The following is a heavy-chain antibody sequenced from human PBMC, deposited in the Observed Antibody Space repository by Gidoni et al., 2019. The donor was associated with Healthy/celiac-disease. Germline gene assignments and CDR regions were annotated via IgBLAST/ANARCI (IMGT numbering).Heavy chain of an antibody. Sequence: EVQLLESGGGLVQPGGSLRLSCAAAGFTFGSYAMSWVRQAPGKGLEWVSAISGIGGSTYYADSVKGRFTISRDNSKNTLYLQMNSLRAEDTAVYYCAKDSYYDSSGSVAGAFDIWGQGTMVTVSS. CDR1: GFTFGSYA. V-gene: IGHV3-23*01. J-gene: IGHJ3*02. D-gene: IGHD3-22*01. CDR2: ISGIGGST. CDR3: AKDSYYDSSGSVAGAFDI.